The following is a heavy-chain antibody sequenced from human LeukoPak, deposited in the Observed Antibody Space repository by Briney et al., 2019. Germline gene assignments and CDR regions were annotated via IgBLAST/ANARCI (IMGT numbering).Heavy chain of an antibody. CDR3: ARGPASYLYYYYMDV. CDR1: GGSISSGSYY. V-gene: IGHV4-61*02. J-gene: IGHJ6*03. D-gene: IGHD2-2*01. CDR2: IYTSGST. Sequence: PSQTLSLTCTVSGGSISSGSYYWSWIRQPAGKGLEWIGRIYTSGSTNYNPSLKSRVTISVDTSKNQFSLKLSSVTAADTAVYYCARGPASYLYYYYMDVWGKGTTVTISS.